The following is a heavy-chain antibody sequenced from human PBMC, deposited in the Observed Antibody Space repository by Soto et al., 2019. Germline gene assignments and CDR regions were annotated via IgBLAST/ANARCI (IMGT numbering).Heavy chain of an antibody. CDR3: ARELSAVKDDSSGPVAG. CDR1: GGPISCGHYY. J-gene: IGHJ4*02. D-gene: IGHD3-22*01. Sequence: PSETQSLTCTVSGGPISCGHYYWRWIRQPPGKGLEWIGYIYHTGNNYYSPSSKSRVSISVNTSKNQFSLKLIYVPAADAAVYYCARELSAVKDDSSGPVAGWGQGTLVTVSS. V-gene: IGHV4-30-4*01. CDR2: IYHTGNN.